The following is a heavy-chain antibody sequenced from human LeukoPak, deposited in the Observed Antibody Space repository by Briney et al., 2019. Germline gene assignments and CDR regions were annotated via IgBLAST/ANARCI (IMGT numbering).Heavy chain of an antibody. Sequence: PSETLSLTCTVSGGSISNYYWSWIRQPAGKGLEWIGRIYTSGSTIYNPSLKSRVTISVDTSKNQFSLKLSSVTAADTAVYYCASSSRYSYGLDAFDIWGQGTMVTVSS. J-gene: IGHJ3*02. CDR3: ASSSRYSYGLDAFDI. CDR1: GGSISNYY. V-gene: IGHV4-4*07. D-gene: IGHD5-18*01. CDR2: IYTSGST.